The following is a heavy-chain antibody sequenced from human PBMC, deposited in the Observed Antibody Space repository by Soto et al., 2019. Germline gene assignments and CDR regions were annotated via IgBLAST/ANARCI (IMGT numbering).Heavy chain of an antibody. V-gene: IGHV3-30-3*01. J-gene: IGHJ3*02. CDR1: GFTFSSYA. CDR2: ISYDGSNE. D-gene: IGHD2-15*01. Sequence: QVQLVESGGGVVQPGRSLRLSCAASGFTFSSYAMHWVRQAPGKGLEWVAVISYDGSNEYYADSVKGRFTISRDNSKNTLYLQMNSLRAEDTAVYYCARYCSGGSCSDAFDIWGQGTMVTVSS. CDR3: ARYCSGGSCSDAFDI.